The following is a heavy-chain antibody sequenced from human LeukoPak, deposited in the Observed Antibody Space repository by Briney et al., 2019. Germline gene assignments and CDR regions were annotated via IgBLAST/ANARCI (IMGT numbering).Heavy chain of an antibody. J-gene: IGHJ4*02. CDR1: GYSISSGYY. Sequence: SETLSLTCTVSGYSISSGYYWGWIRQPPGKGLEWIGSIYHSGSTYYNPSLKSRVTISVDTSKNQFSLKLSSVTAADTAVYYCATDSGSYAFDYWGQGTLVTVSS. CDR3: ATDSGSYAFDY. CDR2: IYHSGST. V-gene: IGHV4-38-2*02. D-gene: IGHD1-26*01.